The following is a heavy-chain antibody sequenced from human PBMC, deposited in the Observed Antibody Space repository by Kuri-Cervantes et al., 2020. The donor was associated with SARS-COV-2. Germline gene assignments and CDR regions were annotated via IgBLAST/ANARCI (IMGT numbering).Heavy chain of an antibody. CDR1: GFIFSNYA. J-gene: IGHJ4*02. CDR3: AREGYSSGQDFDS. CDR2: ISHSGSTI. Sequence: ESLKISCAASGFIFSNYAMSWVRQAPGKGLEWVSTISHSGSTIHYADSVKGRFTISRDSSKNTLFLRMYSLRGDDTAIYYCAREGYSSGQDFDSWGQGALVTVSS. D-gene: IGHD6-19*01. V-gene: IGHV3-23*01.